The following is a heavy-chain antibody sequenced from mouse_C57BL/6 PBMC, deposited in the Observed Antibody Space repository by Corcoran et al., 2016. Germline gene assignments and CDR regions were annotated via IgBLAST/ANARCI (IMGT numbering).Heavy chain of an antibody. D-gene: IGHD1-1*01. V-gene: IGHV1-22*01. Sequence: EVQLQQSGPELVKPGASVKMSCKASGYTFTDNNMHWVKQSHGKSLEWIGYINPNNGGTSYNQKFKGKATLTVNKSSSTAYMELRSLTSEDSAVYYCARRYYYGSSYGYFDYWGQGTTLTVSS. CDR3: ARRYYYGSSYGYFDY. CDR2: INPNNGGT. CDR1: GYTFTDNN. J-gene: IGHJ2*01.